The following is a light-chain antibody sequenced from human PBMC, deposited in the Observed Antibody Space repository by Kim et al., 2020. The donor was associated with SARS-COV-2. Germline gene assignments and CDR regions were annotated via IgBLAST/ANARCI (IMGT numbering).Light chain of an antibody. CDR2: YDS. V-gene: IGLV3-21*04. J-gene: IGLJ1*01. CDR1: NIGSKS. CDR3: QVWDSSSEHPYV. Sequence: SYELTQPPSVSVAPGKTARITCGGNNIGSKSVHWYQQKPGQAPVLVIYYDSDRPSGTPERSSGSNSGNTATLTISRVEAGDEADYYCQVWDSSSEHPYVF.